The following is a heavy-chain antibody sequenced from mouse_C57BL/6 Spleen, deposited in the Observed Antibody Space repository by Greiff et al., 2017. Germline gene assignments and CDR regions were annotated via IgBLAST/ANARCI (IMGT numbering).Heavy chain of an antibody. D-gene: IGHD1-1*01. J-gene: IGHJ1*03. CDR3: ARLLDGYFDV. CDR1: GYTFSDYG. V-gene: IGHV5-17*01. CDR2: ISSGSSTI. Sequence: EVKLVESGGGLVKPGGSLKLSCAASGYTFSDYGMHWVSQAPEKGLEWVAYISSGSSTIYYADTVKGRFTISRDNAKNTLFLQMTSLRSEDTAMYYCARLLDGYFDVWGTGTTVTVSS.